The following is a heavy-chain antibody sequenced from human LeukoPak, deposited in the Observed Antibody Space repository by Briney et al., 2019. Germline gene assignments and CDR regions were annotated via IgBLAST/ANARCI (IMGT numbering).Heavy chain of an antibody. Sequence: GESLKISCQGSGYSFTSYWIGWVRQMPGKGLEWMGIIYPGDSDTRYSPSFQGQVTISSDKSISTAYLHWSSLKASDTAMYYCARLSDILAPVDYWGQGTLATVSS. CDR2: IYPGDSDT. CDR1: GYSFTSYW. CDR3: ARLSDILAPVDY. J-gene: IGHJ4*02. V-gene: IGHV5-51*01. D-gene: IGHD3-9*01.